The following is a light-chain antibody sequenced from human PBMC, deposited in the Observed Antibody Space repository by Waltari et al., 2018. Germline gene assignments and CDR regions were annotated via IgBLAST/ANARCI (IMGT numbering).Light chain of an antibody. CDR2: EDS. CDR3: FSAADNNWV. J-gene: IGLJ3*02. Sequence: SYELTQPSSVSVSPGQTAKILCSGDILAKKYARWFQQKPGHAPLLLIYEDSERPSEIPGRFSGSSSGTTVTLTITGAHVDDEADYYCFSAADNNWVFGGGTKLTVL. CDR1: ILAKKY. V-gene: IGLV3-27*01.